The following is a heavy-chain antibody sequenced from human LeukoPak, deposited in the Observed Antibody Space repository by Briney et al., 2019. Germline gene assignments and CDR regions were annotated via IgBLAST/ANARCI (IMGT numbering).Heavy chain of an antibody. D-gene: IGHD6-13*01. Sequence: SVKVSCKASGGTFSSYAISWVRQAPGQGREWMGGIIPIFGTANYAQKFQGRVTITTDESTSTAYMELSSLRSEDTAVYYCARGANQYSSSWRWKSSHQYEGNFYYYYMDVWGKGTTVTVSS. CDR2: IIPIFGTA. J-gene: IGHJ6*03. V-gene: IGHV1-69*05. CDR3: ARGANQYSSSWRWKSSHQYEGNFYYYYMDV. CDR1: GGTFSSYA.